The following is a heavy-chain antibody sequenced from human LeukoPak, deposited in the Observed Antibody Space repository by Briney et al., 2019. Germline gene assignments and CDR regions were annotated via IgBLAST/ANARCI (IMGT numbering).Heavy chain of an antibody. CDR3: ATSTASSSAYYYYYYMDV. CDR2: IIPIFGTA. D-gene: IGHD6-6*01. CDR1: GGTFSSYA. J-gene: IGHJ6*03. Sequence: ASVKVSCKASGGTFSSYAISWVRQAPGQGLEWMGGIIPIFGTANYAQKFQGRVTITADKSTSTAYMELSSLRSEDTAVYYCATSTASSSAYYYYYYMDVWGKGTTVTISS. V-gene: IGHV1-69*06.